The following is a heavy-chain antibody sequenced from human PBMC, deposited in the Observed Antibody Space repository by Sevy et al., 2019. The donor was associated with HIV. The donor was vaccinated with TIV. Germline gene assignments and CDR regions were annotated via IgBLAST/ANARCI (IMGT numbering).Heavy chain of an antibody. D-gene: IGHD2-2*01. J-gene: IGHJ4*02. Sequence: GGSLRLSCAASGFTFSRYWMSWVRQAPGKGLEWVAYIKEDGSEENYVDSVRGGITISRDNAKNSLYLQMNSLRAEDTAVYYWARSSNGALDYWGQGTLVTVSS. CDR3: ARSSNGALDY. CDR2: IKEDGSEE. V-gene: IGHV3-7*01. CDR1: GFTFSRYW.